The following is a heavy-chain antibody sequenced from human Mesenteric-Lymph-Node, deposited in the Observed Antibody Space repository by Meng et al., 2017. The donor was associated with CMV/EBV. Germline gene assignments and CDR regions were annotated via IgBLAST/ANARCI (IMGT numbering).Heavy chain of an antibody. V-gene: IGHV4-39*07. Sequence: GSLRLSCTVSGGSISSSNFYWGWIRQPPGKGLEWIGSIYYTGSTYYNPSLESRVTISVDTSQNQFSLKLSSVTAADTAVYYCAKTTMGRPPDYWGQGTLVTVSS. CDR2: IYYTGST. D-gene: IGHD1-14*01. J-gene: IGHJ4*02. CDR3: AKTTMGRPPDY. CDR1: GGSISSSNFY.